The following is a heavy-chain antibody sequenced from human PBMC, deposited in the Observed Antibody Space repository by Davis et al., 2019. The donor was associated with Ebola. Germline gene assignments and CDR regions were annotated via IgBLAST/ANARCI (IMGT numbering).Heavy chain of an antibody. CDR1: GFTFSSYG. D-gene: IGHD2-21*01. Sequence: PGGSLRLSCAASGFTFSSYGMHWVRQAPGKGLEWVGRSRNKANSYTTEYAASVKGRFIISRDDSKRSLSLQMNSLKIEDTAVYYCTRDVDSETYSPGYWGQGTLVTVSS. CDR3: TRDVDSETYSPGY. J-gene: IGHJ4*02. V-gene: IGHV3-72*01. CDR2: SRNKANSYTT.